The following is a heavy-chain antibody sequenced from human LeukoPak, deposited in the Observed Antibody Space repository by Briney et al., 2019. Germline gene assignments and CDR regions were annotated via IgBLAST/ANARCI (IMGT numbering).Heavy chain of an antibody. CDR1: GFTFSSYA. CDR3: AKGALGYGDTENWFDP. J-gene: IGHJ5*02. V-gene: IGHV3-30-3*01. Sequence: PGGSLRLSCAASGFTFSSYAMHWVRQAPGKGLEWVAIISYDGSNKYYADSVKGRFTISRDNSKNTLYLQMNSLRAEDTAVYYCAKGALGYGDTENWFDPWGQGTLVTVSS. D-gene: IGHD4-17*01. CDR2: ISYDGSNK.